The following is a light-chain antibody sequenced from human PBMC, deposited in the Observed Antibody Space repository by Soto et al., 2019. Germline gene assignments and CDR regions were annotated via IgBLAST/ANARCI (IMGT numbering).Light chain of an antibody. J-gene: IGKJ1*01. CDR1: QGISSW. V-gene: IGKV1D-16*01. Sequence: DIQMTQSPSSVSASVGDRFTITFLSSQGISSWLAWYQQKPGKAPKLLIYAASSLQSGVPSRFSGSGSGTEFTLTISSLQPDDFASYYCQQYNSYWGTFGQGTKVDIK. CDR2: AAS. CDR3: QQYNSYWGT.